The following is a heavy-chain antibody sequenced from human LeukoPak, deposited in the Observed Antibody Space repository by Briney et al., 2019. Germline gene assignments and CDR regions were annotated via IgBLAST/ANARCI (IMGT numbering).Heavy chain of an antibody. V-gene: IGHV4-4*09. D-gene: IGHD4-11*01. CDR1: GGSFDSKY. Sequence: PSETLSLTCSVSGGSFDSKYWSWIRQPPGKGLEWIGYIYTSGSTNFNPSLRSRVAMSIDTSKNQFSLKVSSVTAADKAVYYCVNYIRHVHYYMDGWGEGTTVIVCS. J-gene: IGHJ6*03. CDR3: VNYIRHVHYYMDG. CDR2: IYTSGST.